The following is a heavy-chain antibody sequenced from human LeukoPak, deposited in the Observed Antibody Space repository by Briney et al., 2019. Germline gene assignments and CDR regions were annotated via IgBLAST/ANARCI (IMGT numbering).Heavy chain of an antibody. V-gene: IGHV1-18*01. Sequence: ASVKVSCKASGYTFTNYGMSWLRQAPGQGLEWMGWISAYNSNTDFAQKFQGRVTLTSDPSTTTAYLELRSLKSDDPAMYYCARDLRYSGYDYGSFDPWGQGILVTVSS. CDR2: ISAYNSNT. CDR1: GYTFTNYG. D-gene: IGHD5-12*01. CDR3: ARDLRYSGYDYGSFDP. J-gene: IGHJ5*02.